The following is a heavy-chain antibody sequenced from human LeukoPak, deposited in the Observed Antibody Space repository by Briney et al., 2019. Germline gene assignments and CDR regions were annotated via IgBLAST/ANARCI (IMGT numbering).Heavy chain of an antibody. V-gene: IGHV3-30*03. Sequence: GGSLRLSFAASGFTFSGYSMNWVRQAPGKGLQWVAFISYDAAVKYYADSVRGRFTVPRDNSKNTLSLQMNSLRPEDTAVYYCARDFSTWYSIDYWGRGTLVIVSS. J-gene: IGHJ4*02. CDR1: GFTFSGYS. CDR3: ARDFSTWYSIDY. D-gene: IGHD2-15*01. CDR2: ISYDAAVK.